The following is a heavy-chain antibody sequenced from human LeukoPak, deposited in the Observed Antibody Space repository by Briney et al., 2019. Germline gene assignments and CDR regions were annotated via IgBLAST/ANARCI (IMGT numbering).Heavy chain of an antibody. CDR2: IYYSGST. Sequence: SETQSLTCTVSGGSISSYYWSWIRQPPGKGLEWIGSIYYSGSTYYNPSLKSRVTISVDASKNQFSLKLSSVTAADTAVYYCARSEYSSPVDPWGQGTLVTVSS. CDR1: GGSISSYY. V-gene: IGHV4-59*12. J-gene: IGHJ5*02. CDR3: ARSEYSSPVDP. D-gene: IGHD6-6*01.